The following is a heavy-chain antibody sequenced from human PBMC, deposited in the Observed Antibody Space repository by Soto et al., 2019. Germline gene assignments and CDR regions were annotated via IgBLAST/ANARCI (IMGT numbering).Heavy chain of an antibody. V-gene: IGHV2-70*04. CDR3: ARISSSSGWYKFDY. Sequence: VSGPTLVNPTQTLTLTCTFSGFSLSTSGMRVSWIRQPPGKALEWLARIDWDDDKFYSTSLKTRLTISKDTSKNQVVLTMTNMDPVDTATYYCARISSSSGWYKFDYSGQGTLVTVSS. D-gene: IGHD6-13*01. CDR2: IDWDDDK. CDR1: GFSLSTSGMR. J-gene: IGHJ4*02.